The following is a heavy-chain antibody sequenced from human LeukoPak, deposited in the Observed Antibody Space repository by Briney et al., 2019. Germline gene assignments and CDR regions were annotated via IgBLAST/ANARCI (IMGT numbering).Heavy chain of an antibody. CDR1: GGTFSSYA. Sequence: SVKVSCKASGGTFSSYAISWVRQAPGQGLEWMGRIIPIFGTANYAQKFQGRVTITTDESTSTAYMELSGLRSDDTAVYYCARSGITTIPNFDYWGQGTLVTVSS. CDR3: ARSGITTIPNFDY. D-gene: IGHD1/OR15-1a*01. V-gene: IGHV1-69*05. J-gene: IGHJ4*02. CDR2: IIPIFGTA.